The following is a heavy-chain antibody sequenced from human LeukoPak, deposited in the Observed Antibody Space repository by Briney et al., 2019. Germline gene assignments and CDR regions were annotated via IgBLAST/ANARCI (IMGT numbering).Heavy chain of an antibody. CDR1: GFTLGTFP. D-gene: IGHD1-26*01. CDR2: ISSSGAIT. CDR3: AKERLVGVKGIDY. V-gene: IGHV3-23*01. J-gene: IGHJ4*02. Sequence: GGSLRLSCAASGFTLGTFPMSWVRQAPGKGLEWVSVISSSGAITYYADSVRGRFTISRGNSKNTLDLQMNSLRVEDTAVYYCAKERLVGVKGIDYWGQGTLVTVSS.